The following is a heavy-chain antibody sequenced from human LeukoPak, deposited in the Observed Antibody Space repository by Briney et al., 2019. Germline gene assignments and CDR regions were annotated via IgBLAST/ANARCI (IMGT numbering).Heavy chain of an antibody. D-gene: IGHD3-10*01. Sequence: SVKVSCKASGGTFSSYAISWVRQAPGQGLEWKGGIIPIFGTANYTQKFQGRVTITTDESTSTAYMELSSLRSEDTAVYYCARADPMVRGVIRYYYMDVWGKGTTVTVSS. CDR2: IIPIFGTA. CDR3: ARADPMVRGVIRYYYMDV. J-gene: IGHJ6*03. CDR1: GGTFSSYA. V-gene: IGHV1-69*05.